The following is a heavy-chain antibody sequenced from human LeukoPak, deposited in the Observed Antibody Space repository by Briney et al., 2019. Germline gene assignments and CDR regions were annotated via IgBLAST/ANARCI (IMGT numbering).Heavy chain of an antibody. V-gene: IGHV1-2*02. J-gene: IGHJ6*04. CDR1: GYTFTGYY. Sequence: ASVKVSCKASGYTFTGYYLHWVRQAPGQGLEWMGWINPNSGGTNYAQKFQGRVTMTRDTSISTAYMELSRLRSDDTAVYYCAREKGYSYGIAGVDVWGKGTTVTVSS. D-gene: IGHD5-18*01. CDR3: AREKGYSYGIAGVDV. CDR2: INPNSGGT.